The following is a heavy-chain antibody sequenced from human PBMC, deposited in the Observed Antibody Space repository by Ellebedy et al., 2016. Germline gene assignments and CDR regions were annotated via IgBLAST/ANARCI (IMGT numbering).Heavy chain of an antibody. CDR2: ISYDGSNK. CDR1: GFTFSTYS. D-gene: IGHD2-15*01. J-gene: IGHJ6*02. Sequence: GESLKISCAASGFTFSTYSMHWVRQAPGKGLEWVAVISYDGSNKYYADSVKGRLTISRDNAKNSLYLQMNSLRAEDTAVYYCARDIVLVDFWGTNSYYYGMDVWGQGTTVTVSS. V-gene: IGHV3-30-3*01. CDR3: ARDIVLVDFWGTNSYYYGMDV.